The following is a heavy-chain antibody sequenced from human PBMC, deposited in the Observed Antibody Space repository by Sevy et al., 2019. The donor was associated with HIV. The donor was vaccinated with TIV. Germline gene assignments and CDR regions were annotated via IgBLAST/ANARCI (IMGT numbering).Heavy chain of an antibody. J-gene: IGHJ4*02. CDR2: ISYDTKTK. CDR3: AKGSAAAAVLDV. V-gene: IGHV3-30*18. Sequence: GSLRLSCAASGFTFSRFGMHWVRQAPGKGLVWLAVISYDTKTKHFADSLKGRIAISRDNTKNTVDLQINSLRVEDTAVYYCAKGSAAAAVLDVWGRGTLVTVSS. CDR1: GFTFSRFG. D-gene: IGHD6-13*01.